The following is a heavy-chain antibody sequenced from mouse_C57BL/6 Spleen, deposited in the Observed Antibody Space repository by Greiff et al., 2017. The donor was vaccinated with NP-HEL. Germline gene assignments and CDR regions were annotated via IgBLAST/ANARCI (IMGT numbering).Heavy chain of an antibody. D-gene: IGHD1-1*01. CDR3: TRPTTVVATDWYFDV. V-gene: IGHV6-6*01. J-gene: IGHJ1*03. Sequence: EVQLQQSGGGLVQPGGSMKLSCAASGFTFSDAWMDWVRQSPEKGLEWVAEIRNKANNHATYYAESVKGRFTISRDDSKSSVYLQMNSLRAEDTGIYYCTRPTTVVATDWYFDVWGTGTTVTVSS. CDR2: IRNKANNHAT. CDR1: GFTFSDAW.